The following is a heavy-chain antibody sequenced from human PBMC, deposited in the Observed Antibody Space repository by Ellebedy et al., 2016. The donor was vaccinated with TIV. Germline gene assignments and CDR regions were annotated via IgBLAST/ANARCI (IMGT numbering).Heavy chain of an antibody. CDR1: GGSISGETNY. V-gene: IGHV4-39*01. D-gene: IGHD3-10*01. CDR3: ARRVTERSYYIND. CDR2: VHYRGIT. J-gene: IGHJ4*02. Sequence: SETLSLXXSVSGGSISGETNYWGWVRQPPGKGLEWIGSVHYRGITFYSPPLKGRVTISVDTSKNQFSLELTSMTTADTAVYFCARRVTERSYYINDWGQGTLVSVSS.